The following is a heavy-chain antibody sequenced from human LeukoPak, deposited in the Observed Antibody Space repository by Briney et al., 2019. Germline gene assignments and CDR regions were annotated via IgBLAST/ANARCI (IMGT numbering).Heavy chain of an antibody. CDR2: FHNSGRT. J-gene: IGHJ4*02. CDR3: ARGRLDGSYYFDY. Sequence: SETLSLTCTVSGYSISSGYYCVWIRPAPGKVLEWIGRFHNSGRTYYNPSVKSRVTISLDTAKIQFSLKLTSLSAAATAVYYCARGRLDGSYYFDYWGQGALVAVSS. V-gene: IGHV4-38-2*02. D-gene: IGHD2-15*01. CDR1: GYSISSGYY.